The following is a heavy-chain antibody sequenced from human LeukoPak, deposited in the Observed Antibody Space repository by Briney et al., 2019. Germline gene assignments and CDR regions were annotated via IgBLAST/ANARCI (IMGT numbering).Heavy chain of an antibody. CDR2: ISSSSSYI. J-gene: IGHJ4*02. V-gene: IGHV3-21*01. CDR1: GFTFSSYS. D-gene: IGHD3-22*01. Sequence: PGGSLRLSCAASGFTFSSYSMNWVRQAPGKGLEWVSSISSSSSYIYYADSVKGRFTISRDNAKNSLYLQMNSLRADDTAVYYCARDPKTYYYDSSGEAYFDYWGQGTLVTVSS. CDR3: ARDPKTYYYDSSGEAYFDY.